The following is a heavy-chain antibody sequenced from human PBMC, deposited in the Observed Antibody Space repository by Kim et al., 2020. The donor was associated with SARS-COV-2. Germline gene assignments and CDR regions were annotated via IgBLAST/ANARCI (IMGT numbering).Heavy chain of an antibody. CDR2: NK. D-gene: IGHD3-10*01. CDR3: ARDRGGMDV. Sequence: NKYYADSVKGRFTISRDNSKSTLYLQMNSLRAEDTAVYYCARDRGGMDVWGQGTTVTVSS. V-gene: IGHV3-33*01. J-gene: IGHJ6*02.